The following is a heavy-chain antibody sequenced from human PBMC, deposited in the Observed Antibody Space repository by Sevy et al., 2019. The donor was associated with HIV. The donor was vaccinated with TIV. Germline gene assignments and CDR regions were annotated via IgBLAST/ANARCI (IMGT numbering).Heavy chain of an antibody. CDR3: ARDRYDILTGYLPPYYYGMDV. D-gene: IGHD3-9*01. CDR1: GFTFSDYY. Sequence: GGSLRLSCAASGFTFSDYYMSWIRQAPGKGLEWVSYISSSGSTIYYADSVKGRFTISRHNAKNSRYLQMNSLRAEDTAVYYCARDRYDILTGYLPPYYYGMDVWGQGTTVTVSS. V-gene: IGHV3-11*04. J-gene: IGHJ6*02. CDR2: ISSSGSTI.